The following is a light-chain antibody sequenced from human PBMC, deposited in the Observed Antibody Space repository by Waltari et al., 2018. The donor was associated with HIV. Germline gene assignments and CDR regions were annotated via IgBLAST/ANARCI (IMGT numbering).Light chain of an antibody. Sequence: DIQMTQSPSSLSASVGDRVTITCRASQSISSYLNWYQQKPGKAPKLLIYAASSLQSGVPSMSSGSVSGTDFTLTISSLQPEDFATYYCQQSYSPPPITFGQGTRLEIK. V-gene: IGKV1-39*01. CDR3: QQSYSPPPIT. CDR2: AAS. J-gene: IGKJ5*01. CDR1: QSISSY.